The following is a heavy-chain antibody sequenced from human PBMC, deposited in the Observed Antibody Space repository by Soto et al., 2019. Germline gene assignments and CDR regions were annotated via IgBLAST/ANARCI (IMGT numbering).Heavy chain of an antibody. D-gene: IGHD3-10*01. CDR3: AKDRPNYYGSGGGYYKAGGDY. J-gene: IGHJ4*02. Sequence: EVQLLGSGGGLVQPGGSLRLSCAASGLTFSTYAMSWVRQAPGKGLEWVSSISGNGANTYYTDSVKGRFIISRDNSKNTQFLQMHSLSGEDTALYYCAKDRPNYYGSGGGYYKAGGDYWGQGTLVTVSS. V-gene: IGHV3-23*01. CDR2: ISGNGANT. CDR1: GLTFSTYA.